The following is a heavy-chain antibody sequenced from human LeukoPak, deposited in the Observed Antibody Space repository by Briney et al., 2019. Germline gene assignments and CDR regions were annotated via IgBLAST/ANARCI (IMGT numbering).Heavy chain of an antibody. J-gene: IGHJ6*02. D-gene: IGHD3-10*01. CDR3: ARDFGPDYYYYGMDV. V-gene: IGHV3-33*01. CDR2: IWYDGSNK. Sequence: GRSLRLSCAASGFTFSSYGMHRVRQAPGKGLEWVAVIWYDGSNKYYADSVKGRFTISRDNSKNTLYLQMNSLRAEDTAVYYCARDFGPDYYYYGMDVWGQGTTVTVSS. CDR1: GFTFSSYG.